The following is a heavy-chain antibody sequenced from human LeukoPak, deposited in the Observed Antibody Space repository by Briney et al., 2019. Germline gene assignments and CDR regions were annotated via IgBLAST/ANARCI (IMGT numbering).Heavy chain of an antibody. D-gene: IGHD2-2*01. CDR3: ARVEVPDAFDI. V-gene: IGHV3-21*01. Sequence: GGSLRLSCAASGFTFSSYSMNWVRQAPGKGLEWVSSISSSSSYIYYADSVKGRFTISRDNAKNSLYLQMNSLRAEDTAVYYCARVEVPDAFDIWGQGTMVTVSS. CDR2: ISSSSSYI. CDR1: GFTFSSYS. J-gene: IGHJ3*02.